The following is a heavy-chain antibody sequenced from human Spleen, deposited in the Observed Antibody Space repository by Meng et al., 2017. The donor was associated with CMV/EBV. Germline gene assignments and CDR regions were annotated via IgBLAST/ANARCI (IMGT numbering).Heavy chain of an antibody. CDR1: GFTFSSYW. D-gene: IGHD1-26*01. V-gene: IGHV3-7*01. CDR2: IKQDGSEK. Sequence: GESLKISCAASGFTFSSYWMDWVRQAPGKGLEWVANIKQDGSEKYYVDSVKGRFTISRDNAKNSLYLQMKSLRAEDTAVYYCARSGLVIVGATGGDYWGQGTLVTVSS. CDR3: ARSGLVIVGATGGDY. J-gene: IGHJ4*02.